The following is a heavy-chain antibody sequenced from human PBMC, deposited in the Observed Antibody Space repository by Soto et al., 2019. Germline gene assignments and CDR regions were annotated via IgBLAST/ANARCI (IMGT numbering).Heavy chain of an antibody. D-gene: IGHD1-20*01. CDR1: GFTFSDYY. J-gene: IGHJ4*02. Sequence: GGSLRLSCAASGFTFSDYYMTWVRQAPGKGLEWVSYISDSGSTLYYADSVKGRFTISRDNAKNSLYLQMNSLRAEDTAVYYCARDRGITGSSAPFDYWGQGTLVTVSS. CDR2: ISDSGSTL. V-gene: IGHV3-11*01. CDR3: ARDRGITGSSAPFDY.